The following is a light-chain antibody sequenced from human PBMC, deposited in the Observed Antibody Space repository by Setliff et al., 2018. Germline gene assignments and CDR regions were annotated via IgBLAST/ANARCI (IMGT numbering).Light chain of an antibody. CDR2: EVT. Sequence: QSALTQPASVSGSPGQSITISCSGIIGDVGAYDFVSWYQHHPGKAPKLVIYEVTNRPSGISNRFSGSKSGNSASLIISGLQAEDEADYYCSAYTSSSTYVFGTGTKV. CDR1: IGDVGAYDF. J-gene: IGLJ1*01. CDR3: SAYTSSSTYV. V-gene: IGLV2-14*01.